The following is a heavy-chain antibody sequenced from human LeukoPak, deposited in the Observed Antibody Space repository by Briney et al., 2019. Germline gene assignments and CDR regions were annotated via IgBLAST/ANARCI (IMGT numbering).Heavy chain of an antibody. Sequence: GESLRISCKGSGYSFTSYWIGWVRQMPGKGLEWMGIIYPGDSDTRYSPSFQGQVTISADKSISTAYLQWSSLKASDTAMYYCARLSYYYDSSGYYGDAFDIWGQGTMVTVSS. J-gene: IGHJ3*02. D-gene: IGHD3-22*01. CDR2: IYPGDSDT. V-gene: IGHV5-51*01. CDR3: ARLSYYYDSSGYYGDAFDI. CDR1: GYSFTSYW.